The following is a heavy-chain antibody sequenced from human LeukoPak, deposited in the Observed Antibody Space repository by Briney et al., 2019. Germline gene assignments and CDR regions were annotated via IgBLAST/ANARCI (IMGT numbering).Heavy chain of an antibody. D-gene: IGHD2-2*01. CDR1: GFTFSSYA. V-gene: IGHV3-30-3*01. J-gene: IGHJ4*02. CDR3: ARFWCSSTSCYFDY. Sequence: GGSLRLSCAASGFTFSSYAMHWVRQAPGKGLEWVAVISYDGSNKYYADSVKGRFTISRDNSKNTLYLQMNSLRAEDTAVYYCARFWCSSTSCYFDYWGQGTLVTVSS. CDR2: ISYDGSNK.